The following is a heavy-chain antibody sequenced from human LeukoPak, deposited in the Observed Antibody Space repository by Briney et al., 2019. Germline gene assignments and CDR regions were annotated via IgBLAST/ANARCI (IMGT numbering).Heavy chain of an antibody. Sequence: SQTLSLTCAISGDSVSSNSAAWNWIRQSPSRGLEWLGRTYYRSKWYNDYAVSVKSRITINPDTSKNQFSLQLNSVTPEDTAVYYCVRDRHSGSPPVDWFDPWGQGTLVTVSS. D-gene: IGHD1-26*01. J-gene: IGHJ5*02. V-gene: IGHV6-1*01. CDR1: GDSVSSNSAA. CDR3: VRDRHSGSPPVDWFDP. CDR2: TYYRSKWYN.